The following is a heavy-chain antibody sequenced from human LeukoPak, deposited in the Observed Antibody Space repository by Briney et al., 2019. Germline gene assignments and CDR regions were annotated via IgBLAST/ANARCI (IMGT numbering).Heavy chain of an antibody. J-gene: IGHJ4*02. CDR1: GDSISSYY. V-gene: IGHV4-59*08. CDR3: ASLGGTYDF. CDR2: IYYSGIT. D-gene: IGHD3-16*01. Sequence: SETLSLTCTVSGDSISSYYWSWIRQPPGKGLEWIGYIYYSGITNYNPSLKSRVTISVDTSKNQVSLKLSSVTAPDTAVYYCASLGGTYDFWGQGTLVTVSS.